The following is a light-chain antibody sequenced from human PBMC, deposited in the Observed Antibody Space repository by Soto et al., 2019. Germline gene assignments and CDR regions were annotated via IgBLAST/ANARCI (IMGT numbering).Light chain of an antibody. CDR1: LSVASNY. J-gene: IGKJ1*01. Sequence: EIVLTQSPGTLPLSTGERATLSCRASLSVASNYVAWYQQKPGQAPRLLIYAASGRATGIPDRFSGSGSGTDFTLTVSRLEPEDFAVYYCKQYGSAPWTFGQGTKVEIK. V-gene: IGKV3-20*01. CDR3: KQYGSAPWT. CDR2: AAS.